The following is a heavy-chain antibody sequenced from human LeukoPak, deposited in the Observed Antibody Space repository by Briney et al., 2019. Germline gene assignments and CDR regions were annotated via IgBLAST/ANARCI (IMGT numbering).Heavy chain of an antibody. D-gene: IGHD3-22*01. J-gene: IGHJ3*02. CDR2: IWYDGSKK. Sequence: GGSLRLSCAASGFTFSSYVIHWVRQAPGKGLEWVAGIWYDGSKKYYADSVKGRFTISRDNSKNTLYLQMNSLRAEDTAVYYCAKPHYYDSGGSYIAGAFDIWGQGTMVTVSS. CDR3: AKPHYYDSGGSYIAGAFDI. CDR1: GFTFSSYV. V-gene: IGHV3-33*06.